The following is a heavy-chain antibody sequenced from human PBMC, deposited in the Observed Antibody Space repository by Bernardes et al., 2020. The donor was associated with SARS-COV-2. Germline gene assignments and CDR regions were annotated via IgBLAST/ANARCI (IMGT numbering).Heavy chain of an antibody. V-gene: IGHV5-51*01. D-gene: IGHD6-13*01. CDR3: ARGVPGIAFDV. Sequence: GESLKISCKGSGDTFYKNWIGWVRQMPGKGLEWMGIIYPADSDTRYSPSFRGQVTISADRSTSTAYLQWSSLKASDTAMYYCARGVPGIAFDVWGQGTMVTVSS. CDR1: GDTFYKNW. J-gene: IGHJ3*01. CDR2: IYPADSDT.